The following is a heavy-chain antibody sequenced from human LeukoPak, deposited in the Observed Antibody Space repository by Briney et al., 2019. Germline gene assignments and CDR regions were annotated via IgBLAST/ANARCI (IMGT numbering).Heavy chain of an antibody. CDR3: ARDNGPFYGSGSWDWFDP. D-gene: IGHD3-10*01. Sequence: SETLSLTCTVSGDSISRYYWSWLRQPPGKGLEWIGYIYYSGSTKYNPSLTTRVTISVDTSRDQFSLKLNYVTAADTAIYYCARDNGPFYGSGSWDWFDPWGQGSLVTVSS. J-gene: IGHJ5*02. V-gene: IGHV4-59*01. CDR1: GDSISRYY. CDR2: IYYSGST.